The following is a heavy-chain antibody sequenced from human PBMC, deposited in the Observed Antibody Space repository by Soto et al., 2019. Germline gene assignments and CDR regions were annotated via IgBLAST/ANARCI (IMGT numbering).Heavy chain of an antibody. J-gene: IGHJ6*03. V-gene: IGHV4-34*01. CDR1: GGSFSGYY. Sequence: PSETLSLTCAVYGGSFSGYYWSWIRQPPGKGLEWIGEINHSGSTNYNPSLKSRVTISVDTSKNQFSLKLSSVTAADTAVYYCARGGGARILWLRERYYYMDCWGTGTTVTVSS. CDR3: ARGGGARILWLRERYYYMDC. CDR2: INHSGST. D-gene: IGHD5-12*01.